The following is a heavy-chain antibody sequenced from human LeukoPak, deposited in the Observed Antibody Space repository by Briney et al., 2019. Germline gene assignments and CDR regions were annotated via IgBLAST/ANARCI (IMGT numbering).Heavy chain of an antibody. CDR3: AKDPTSLTIRLNLFDP. D-gene: IGHD3-3*01. Sequence: GGALRLSCAASGFTFSSYAMSWVRQAPGKGVEGVSAISGSGGSTYYADSVKGGLTISRDNSKDTLYLQMSSLRAEDTAVYYCAKDPTSLTIRLNLFDPWGQGTLVTVSS. CDR2: ISGSGGST. J-gene: IGHJ5*02. CDR1: GFTFSSYA. V-gene: IGHV3-23*01.